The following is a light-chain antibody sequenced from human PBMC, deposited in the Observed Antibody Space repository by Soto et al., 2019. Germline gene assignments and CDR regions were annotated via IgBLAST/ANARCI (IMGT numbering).Light chain of an antibody. CDR3: SSHTSSSTHVV. J-gene: IGLJ2*01. CDR1: SSDIGGYNY. Sequence: QSALTQPASVSGSPGQSITISCTGTSSDIGGYNYVSWYQQHPGKAPKLMIYDVNNRPSGVSNRFSGSKSGNTASLTISGLQAEDEADYYCSSHTSSSTHVVFGGGTKVTVL. CDR2: DVN. V-gene: IGLV2-14*03.